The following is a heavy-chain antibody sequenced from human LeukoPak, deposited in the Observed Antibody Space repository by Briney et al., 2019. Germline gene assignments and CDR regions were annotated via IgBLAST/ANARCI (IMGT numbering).Heavy chain of an antibody. V-gene: IGHV4-38-2*01. CDR2: TAHRGST. Sequence: SETLSLTCDVSGYSISGGYFWGWIRPPPGMGLEWIGSTAHRGSTYYNPSLKGRVSISIDGSKNQFSLSLTSVTAADTAIYYCARVIRNSGWFFDYWGQGTLATVSS. CDR1: GYSISGGYF. D-gene: IGHD6-19*01. CDR3: ARVIRNSGWFFDY. J-gene: IGHJ4*02.